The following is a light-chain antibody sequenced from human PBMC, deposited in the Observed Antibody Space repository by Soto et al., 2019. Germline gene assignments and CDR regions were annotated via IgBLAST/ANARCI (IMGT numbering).Light chain of an antibody. J-gene: IGKJ4*02. V-gene: IGKV3-11*01. CDR1: RTISTY. CDR2: EAF. Sequence: ETELTQSPASLSSSVGERATLSCRASRTISTYLTWYQQKPGQAPRLFMYEAFSMTTGVPARFSGSGSGTDFTLTISSLEPEEFAAYYCQQGYHPPLTFGGGTRLDI. CDR3: QQGYHPPLT.